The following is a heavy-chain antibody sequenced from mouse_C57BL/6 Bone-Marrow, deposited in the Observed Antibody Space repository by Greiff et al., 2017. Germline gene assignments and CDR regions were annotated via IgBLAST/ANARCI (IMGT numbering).Heavy chain of an antibody. CDR2: ISSGGSYT. CDR1: GFTYSSYG. CDR3: ARHRGSSFDY. J-gene: IGHJ2*01. V-gene: IGHV5-6*01. Sequence: EVKLMESGGDLVKPGGSLKLSCAASGFTYSSYGMSWVRQTPDKRLGWVATISSGGSYTYYPDSVKGRFTISRDNAKNTLYLQMSSLKSEDTAMYYCARHRGSSFDYWGQGTTLTVSS. D-gene: IGHD1-1*01.